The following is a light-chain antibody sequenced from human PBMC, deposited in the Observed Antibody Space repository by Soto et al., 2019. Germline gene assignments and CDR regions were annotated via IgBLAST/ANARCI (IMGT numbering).Light chain of an antibody. J-gene: IGLJ1*01. Sequence: QSALTQPASVSGSPGQSITISCTGTSSDFGGYNYVSWYQQHSGKAPKLMIYDVSNRPSGVSNRFSGSKSGNTASLTISGLQAEDEADYCCSSYTSSSTLYVFGTGTKVTVL. CDR1: SSDFGGYNY. CDR3: SSYTSSSTLYV. CDR2: DVS. V-gene: IGLV2-14*01.